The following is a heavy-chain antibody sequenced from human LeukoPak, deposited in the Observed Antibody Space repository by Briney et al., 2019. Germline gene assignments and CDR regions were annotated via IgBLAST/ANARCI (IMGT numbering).Heavy chain of an antibody. CDR2: INFNSSSI. CDR3: SDGFDI. Sequence: GGSLRLSCAASGFTFDDFAMQWVRQAPGKGLEWVSGINFNSSSIGYADSVKGRFTISRDNAKNSLYLQMNSLRAEDTGLYYCSDGFDIWGQGTMVTVSS. V-gene: IGHV3-9*01. J-gene: IGHJ3*02. CDR1: GFTFDDFA.